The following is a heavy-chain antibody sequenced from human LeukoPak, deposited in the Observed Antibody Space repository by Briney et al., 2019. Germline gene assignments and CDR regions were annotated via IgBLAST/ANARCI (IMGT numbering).Heavy chain of an antibody. J-gene: IGHJ4*02. D-gene: IGHD3-22*01. CDR2: ISYDGSNK. Sequence: GGSLRLSCAASGFTFSSYAMHWVRQAPGKGLEWVAVISYDGSNKYYADSVKGRFTISRDNSKNTLYLQMNSLRTEDTAVYYCARVPGYDSSGYFDYWGQGALVAVSS. V-gene: IGHV3-30-3*01. CDR3: ARVPGYDSSGYFDY. CDR1: GFTFSSYA.